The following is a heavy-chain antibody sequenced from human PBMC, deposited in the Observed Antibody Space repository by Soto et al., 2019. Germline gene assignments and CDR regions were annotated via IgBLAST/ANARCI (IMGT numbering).Heavy chain of an antibody. D-gene: IGHD3-9*01. CDR1: GYTFTSYG. Sequence: ASVKVSCKASGYTFTSYGISWVRQAPGQGLEWMGWISAHNGNTNYAQKLQGRVTMTTDTSTSTAYMELRSLRSDDTAVYYCATSRLAASYYYCYMDVWGKGTTVTVSS. CDR3: ATSRLAASYYYCYMDV. CDR2: ISAHNGNT. J-gene: IGHJ6*03. V-gene: IGHV1-18*01.